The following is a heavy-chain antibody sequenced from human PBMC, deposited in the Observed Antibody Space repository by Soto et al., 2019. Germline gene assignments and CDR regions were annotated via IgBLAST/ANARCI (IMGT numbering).Heavy chain of an antibody. CDR1: GFTFSSYA. Sequence: GGSLRLSCAASGFTFSSYAMHWVRQPPGKGLEWVAVISYDGSNKYYADSVKGRFTISRDNSKNTLYLQMNSLRAEDTAVYYCARDLKLNWFDPWGQGTLVTVSS. CDR2: ISYDGSNK. J-gene: IGHJ5*02. V-gene: IGHV3-30-3*01. CDR3: ARDLKLNWFDP.